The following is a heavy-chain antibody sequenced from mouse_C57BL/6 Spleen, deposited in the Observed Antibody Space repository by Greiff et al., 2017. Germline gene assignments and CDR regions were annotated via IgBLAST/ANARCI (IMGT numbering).Heavy chain of an antibody. CDR3: ARAYCNYNAMDD. D-gene: IGHD2-1*01. J-gene: IGHJ4*01. V-gene: IGHV2-9-1*01. Sequence: QVQLKQSGPGLVAPSQSLSITCTVSGFSLTSYAISWVRQPPGKGLEWLGVIWTGGGTNYNSALKSKLSISKDNSKSQVFLNIHILQTDDTARYYCARAYCNYNAMDDWGQGTTVTVSS. CDR1: GFSLTSYA. CDR2: IWTGGGT.